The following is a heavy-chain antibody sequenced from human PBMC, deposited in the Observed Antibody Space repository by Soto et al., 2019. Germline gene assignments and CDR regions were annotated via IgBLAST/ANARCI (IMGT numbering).Heavy chain of an antibody. Sequence: GSLRLSCAASGFTFSSYAMSWVRQAPGKGLEWVSAISGSGGSTYYADSVKGRFTISRGNSKNTLYLQMNSLRAEDTAVYYCAKTYDSSGSLGAFDIWGQGTMVTVSS. J-gene: IGHJ3*02. CDR3: AKTYDSSGSLGAFDI. V-gene: IGHV3-23*01. D-gene: IGHD3-22*01. CDR2: ISGSGGST. CDR1: GFTFSSYA.